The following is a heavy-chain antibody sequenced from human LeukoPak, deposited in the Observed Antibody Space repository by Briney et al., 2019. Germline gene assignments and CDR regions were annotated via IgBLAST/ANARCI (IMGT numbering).Heavy chain of an antibody. D-gene: IGHD1-1*01. CDR2: INWNGGST. Sequence: GGSLRLSCAASGFTFSSYAMSWVRQAPGKGLEWVSDINWNGGSTDYADSVKGRFTISRDNAKNSLYLHMSGLRDEDTAFYYCARRHTTNWYNWFDPWGQGTLVIVSS. CDR3: ARRHTTNWYNWFDP. V-gene: IGHV3-20*04. J-gene: IGHJ5*02. CDR1: GFTFSSYA.